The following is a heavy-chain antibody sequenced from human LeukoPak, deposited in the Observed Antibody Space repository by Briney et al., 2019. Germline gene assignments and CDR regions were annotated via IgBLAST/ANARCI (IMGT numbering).Heavy chain of an antibody. D-gene: IGHD3-10*01. V-gene: IGHV4-4*07. CDR3: ARDSGTTGEVKFDP. Sequence: SETLSLTCTVSGGSISSYYWSWIRQPAGKGLEWIGRIYTSGGTDYNPSLKSRVIMSVDTSKNHLSLKLTSVTAADTAVYYCARDSGTTGEVKFDPWGQGILVTVSS. CDR2: IYTSGGT. J-gene: IGHJ5*02. CDR1: GGSISSYY.